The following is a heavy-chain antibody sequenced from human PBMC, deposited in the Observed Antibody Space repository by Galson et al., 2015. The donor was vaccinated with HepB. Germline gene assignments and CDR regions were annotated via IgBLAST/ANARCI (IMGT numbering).Heavy chain of an antibody. V-gene: IGHV1-24*01. J-gene: IGHJ5*02. CDR1: GYTLSELS. CDR2: SDPEDGET. D-gene: IGHD3-3*01. Sequence: SVKVSCKVSGYTLSELSMHWVRQAPGKGLEWMGGSDPEDGETLYAQKFQGRVTMTEDTSTNTAYMELSSLRSEDTAVYYCATRLGITFSGVVTLGWFDPWGQGTLVTVSS. CDR3: ATRLGITFSGVVTLGWFDP.